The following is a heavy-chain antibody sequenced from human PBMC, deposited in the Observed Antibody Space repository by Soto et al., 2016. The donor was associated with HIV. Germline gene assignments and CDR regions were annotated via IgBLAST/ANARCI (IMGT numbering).Heavy chain of an antibody. V-gene: IGHV3-23*01. CDR3: AKDRIAAAGTAEYFQH. D-gene: IGHD6-13*01. J-gene: IGHJ1*01. CDR1: GFTFSSYA. CDR2: ISGSGGST. Sequence: EVQLLESGGGLVQPGGSLRLSCAASGFTFSSYAMSWVRQAPGKGLEWVSAISGSGGSTYYADSVKGRFTISRDNSKNTLYLQMNSLRAEDTAVYYCAKDRIAAAGTAEYFQHWGQGTLVTVSS.